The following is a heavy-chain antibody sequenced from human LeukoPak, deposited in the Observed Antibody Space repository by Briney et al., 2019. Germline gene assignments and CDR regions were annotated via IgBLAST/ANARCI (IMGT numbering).Heavy chain of an antibody. CDR1: GYTFPGYY. V-gene: IGHV1-2*02. CDR2: INPKSGGT. D-gene: IGHD3-10*01. J-gene: IGHJ4*02. CDR3: ARAYYGSGSEGY. Sequence: SVKVSCKASGYTFPGYYIRWVRQAPGQGLEWMGWINPKSGGTNYAQKFQGRVTVTRDTSTSTAYMELSRLRSDDTAVYYCARAYYGSGSEGYWGRGTLVTVSS.